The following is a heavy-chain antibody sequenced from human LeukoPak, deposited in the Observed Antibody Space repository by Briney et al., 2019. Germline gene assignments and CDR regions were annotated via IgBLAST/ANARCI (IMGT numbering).Heavy chain of an antibody. CDR3: ARVYKAFDI. CDR2: IIPIFGTA. J-gene: IGHJ3*02. D-gene: IGHD1-1*01. Sequence: GSSVTVSFKASVGTFISYAISWVRQAPGQGLEWMGGIIPIFGTANYAQKFQGRVTITADESTSTAYMELSSLRSEDTAVYYCARVYKAFDIWGQGTMVTVSS. CDR1: VGTFISYA. V-gene: IGHV1-69*01.